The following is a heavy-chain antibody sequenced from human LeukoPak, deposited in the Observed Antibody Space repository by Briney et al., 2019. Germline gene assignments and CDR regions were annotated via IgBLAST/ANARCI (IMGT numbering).Heavy chain of an antibody. CDR2: ISSSSSYI. Sequence: GGSLRLSCAASGFTFSSYSMNWIRQAPGKGLEWVSSISSSSSYIYYADSVKGRFTISRGNAKNSLYLQMNSLRAEDTAVYYCAKRYSSGWYKVQEAFDYWGQGTLVTVSS. J-gene: IGHJ4*02. D-gene: IGHD6-19*01. CDR1: GFTFSSYS. CDR3: AKRYSSGWYKVQEAFDY. V-gene: IGHV3-21*04.